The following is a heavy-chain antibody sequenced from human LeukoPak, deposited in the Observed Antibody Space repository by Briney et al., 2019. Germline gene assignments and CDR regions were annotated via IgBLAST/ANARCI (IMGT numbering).Heavy chain of an antibody. J-gene: IGHJ4*02. Sequence: SETLSLTCTVSGGSISPYYWIWLRQPAGNGLEWIGRVSSSGTPHFNPSLESRVTMSVDTSKNQFSLQLISMTAADTAVYYCARAPSSGATYFDYWGQGTLVTVSS. D-gene: IGHD3-10*01. CDR1: GGSISPYY. V-gene: IGHV4-4*07. CDR2: VSSSGTP. CDR3: ARAPSSGATYFDY.